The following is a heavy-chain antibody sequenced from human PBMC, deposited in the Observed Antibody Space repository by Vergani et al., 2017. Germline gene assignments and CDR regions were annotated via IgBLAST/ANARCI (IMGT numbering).Heavy chain of an antibody. CDR3: ARGGTTGTTIDDAFDI. Sequence: QVQLVQSGAEVKKPGSSVKVSCKASGGTFSSYAISWVRQAPGQGLEWMGGIIPIFGTANYAQKFQGRVTITADESTSTAYMELSSLRAEDTAVYYCARGGTTGTTIDDAFDIWGQGTMVTVSS. CDR2: IIPIFGTA. CDR1: GGTFSSYA. J-gene: IGHJ3*02. D-gene: IGHD1-1*01. V-gene: IGHV1-69*01.